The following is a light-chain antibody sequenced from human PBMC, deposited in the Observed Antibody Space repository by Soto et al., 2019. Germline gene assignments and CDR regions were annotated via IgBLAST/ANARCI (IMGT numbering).Light chain of an antibody. CDR1: QSVSSSY. J-gene: IGKJ1*01. Sequence: IVLTQSPGTLSLSPGERATLSCRASQSVSSSYLAWYQQKPGQAPRLLIYGASSRATGIPDRFSGSGSGTEVILTISSLEPEDFAVYYCQQYGSSLLWTFGQGTKVEIK. CDR3: QQYGSSLLWT. CDR2: GAS. V-gene: IGKV3-20*01.